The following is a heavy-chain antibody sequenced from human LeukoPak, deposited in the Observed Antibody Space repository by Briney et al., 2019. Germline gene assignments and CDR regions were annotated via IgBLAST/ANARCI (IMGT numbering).Heavy chain of an antibody. Sequence: PSQTLSLTCTVSGDSISSGDYYWSWIRQPAGKGLEWIGRIYTSGSTNYNPSLKSRVTISVDTSKNQFSLKLSSVTAADTAVYYCARSPPPGSGSFAFPFVFDYWGQGTLVTVSS. V-gene: IGHV4-61*02. D-gene: IGHD3-10*01. CDR2: IYTSGST. J-gene: IGHJ4*02. CDR1: GDSISSGDYY. CDR3: ARSPPPGSGSFAFPFVFDY.